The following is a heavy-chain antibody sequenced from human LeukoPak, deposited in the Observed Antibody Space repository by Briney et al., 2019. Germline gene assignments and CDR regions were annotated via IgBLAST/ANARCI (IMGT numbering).Heavy chain of an antibody. CDR3: ARGSSYGPFDL. Sequence: SETLSLTCTVSSGSISSYYWSWIRQPAGKGLEWIGRMYISGSTNYNPSLKSRVTISVDTSKNQFSLKLSSVTAADTAVYYCARGSSYGPFDLWGRGTLVTGSS. V-gene: IGHV4-4*07. CDR1: SGSISSYY. J-gene: IGHJ2*01. CDR2: MYISGST. D-gene: IGHD5-18*01.